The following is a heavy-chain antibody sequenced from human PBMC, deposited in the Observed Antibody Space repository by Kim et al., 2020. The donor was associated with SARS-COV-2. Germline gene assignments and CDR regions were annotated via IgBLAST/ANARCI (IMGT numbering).Heavy chain of an antibody. D-gene: IGHD2-15*01. Sequence: SETLSLTCTVSGGSVSSGSYYWSWIRQPPGKGLEWIGYIYYSGSTNYNPSLKSRVTISVDTSKNQFSLKLSSVTAADTAVYYCARVRLVVVAATRLVEYFQHWGQGTLVTVSS. CDR3: ARVRLVVVAATRLVEYFQH. CDR2: IYYSGST. V-gene: IGHV4-61*01. J-gene: IGHJ1*01. CDR1: GGSVSSGSYY.